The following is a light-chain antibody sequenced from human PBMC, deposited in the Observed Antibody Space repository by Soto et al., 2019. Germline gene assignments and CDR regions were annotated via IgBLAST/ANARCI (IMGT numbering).Light chain of an antibody. V-gene: IGKV3-20*01. CDR3: QQYGSSYA. Sequence: EIVLTQSPDTLALSPGERATLSCRASQSVTSNYLAWYQQKPGQAPRLLIFGISSRVTGIPDRFSGSGSGTDFTLTIARLEPEDFAVYSCQQYGSSYAFGQGTKLEIK. J-gene: IGKJ2*01. CDR1: QSVTSNY. CDR2: GIS.